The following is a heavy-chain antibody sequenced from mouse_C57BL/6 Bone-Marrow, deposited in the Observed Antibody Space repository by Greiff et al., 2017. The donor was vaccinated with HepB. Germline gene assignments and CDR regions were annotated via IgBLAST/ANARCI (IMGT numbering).Heavy chain of an antibody. V-gene: IGHV1-50*01. Sequence: QVQLQQPGAELVKPGASVKLSCKASGYTFTSYWMQWVKQRPGQGLEWIGEIDPSDSYTNYNQKFKGKATLTVDTSSSTAYMQLSSLTSEDSAVYYCAKREDPGSSRGYWGQGTTLTVSS. D-gene: IGHD1-1*01. J-gene: IGHJ2*01. CDR1: GYTFTSYW. CDR3: AKREDPGSSRGY. CDR2: IDPSDSYT.